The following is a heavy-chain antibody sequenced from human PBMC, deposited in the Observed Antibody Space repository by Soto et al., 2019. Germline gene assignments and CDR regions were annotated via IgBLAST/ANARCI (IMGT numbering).Heavy chain of an antibody. CDR2: IIPIFGTA. D-gene: IGHD6-6*01. V-gene: IGHV1-69*13. CDR1: GGTFSSYA. J-gene: IGHJ5*02. Sequence: SVKVSCKASGGTFSSYAISWVRQAPGQGLEWMGGIIPIFGTANYAQKFQGRVTITADESTSTAYMELSSLRSEDTAVYYCARGNRDWYSSSIEGDWFDPWGQGTLGTAPQ. CDR3: ARGNRDWYSSSIEGDWFDP.